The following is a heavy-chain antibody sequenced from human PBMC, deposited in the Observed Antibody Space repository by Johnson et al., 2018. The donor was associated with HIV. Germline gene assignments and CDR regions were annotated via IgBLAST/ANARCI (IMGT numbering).Heavy chain of an antibody. V-gene: IGHV3-7*01. CDR2: IKQDGSEI. CDR1: GFTFSFYW. J-gene: IGHJ3*02. Sequence: VQLVESGGGLVQPGGSLRLSCVGSGFTFSFYWMNWVRQAPGKGLEWVANIKQDGSEIYYVDSVKGRFTISRDNAEHSLYLQMNSLRVEDTAVYYCARGGRSFDIWGRGTMVTVSS. CDR3: ARGGRSFDI.